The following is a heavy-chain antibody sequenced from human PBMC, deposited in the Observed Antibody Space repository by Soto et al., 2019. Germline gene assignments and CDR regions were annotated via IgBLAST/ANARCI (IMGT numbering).Heavy chain of an antibody. CDR1: GFTFSGHW. V-gene: IGHV3-74*03. CDR2: INTDGGSS. CDR3: AREAGYCSRTSCYRRAFDT. J-gene: IGHJ3*02. D-gene: IGHD2-2*01. Sequence: EVQLVESGGDLVQPGGSLRLSCAASGFTFSGHWMHWVRQVPGKGLEWVSRINTDGGSSAYADSVKGRFTISRDNAKNTLYLLMNGMTGDDTAVYYCAREAGYCSRTSCYRRAFDTWGQGTTVTVSS.